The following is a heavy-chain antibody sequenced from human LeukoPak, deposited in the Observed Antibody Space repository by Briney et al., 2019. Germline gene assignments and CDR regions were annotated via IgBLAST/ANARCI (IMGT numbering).Heavy chain of an antibody. CDR1: GYTFTGYY. J-gene: IGHJ5*02. V-gene: IGHV1-2*02. D-gene: IGHD3-16*01. CDR2: INPNSGGT. CDR3: ARGSKIMITFGGVIVH. Sequence: GASVKVSCKASGYTFTGYYMHWVRQAPGQGLEWTGWINPNSGGTNYAQRFQGRVTMTRDTSISTAYMELSRLRSDDTAVYYCARGSKIMITFGGVIVHWGQGTLVTVSS.